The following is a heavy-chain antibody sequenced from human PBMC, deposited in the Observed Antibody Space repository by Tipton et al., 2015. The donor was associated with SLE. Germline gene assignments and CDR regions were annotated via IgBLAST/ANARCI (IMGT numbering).Heavy chain of an antibody. Sequence: SLRLSCAASGSTFSSYAMHWVRQAPGKGLEWVAVISYDGSNKYYADSVKGRFTISRDNSKNTLYLQMNSLRAEDTAVYYCARTNAGGAFDIWGQGTMVTVSS. CDR3: ARTNAGGAFDI. CDR2: ISYDGSNK. D-gene: IGHD2-8*01. CDR1: GSTFSSYA. V-gene: IGHV3-30*04. J-gene: IGHJ3*02.